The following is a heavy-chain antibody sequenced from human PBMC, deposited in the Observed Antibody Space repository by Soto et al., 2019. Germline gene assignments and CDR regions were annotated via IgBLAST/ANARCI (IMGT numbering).Heavy chain of an antibody. D-gene: IGHD3-16*01. CDR2: IYYSGTT. CDR1: GDSITSNSYF. V-gene: IGHV4-39*02. J-gene: IGHJ4*02. CDR3: AREGGGSRFNY. Sequence: PSETMSLTCTVSGDSITSNSYFWAWIRQPPGKGLEWIGSIYYSGTTYYNPSLKSRVTISVDTSKNQFSLKLTSVTAADTAVYYCAREGGGSRFNYWGKETLVTVSS.